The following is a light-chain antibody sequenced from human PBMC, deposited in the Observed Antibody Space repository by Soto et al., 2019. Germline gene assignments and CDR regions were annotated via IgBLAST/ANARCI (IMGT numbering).Light chain of an antibody. CDR3: MQGTHWPIT. CDR2: KVS. J-gene: IGKJ5*01. Sequence: VVQTQSPLSLPVTLGQPASISCRSNQSLVHSDGIAYFSWFQQRPGRSPRRLIYKVSNRDSGVPARFSGSGSGTDFALKISRVEAEDVGVYYCMQGTHWPITFGQGTRLEIK. V-gene: IGKV2-30*02. CDR1: QSLVHSDGIAY.